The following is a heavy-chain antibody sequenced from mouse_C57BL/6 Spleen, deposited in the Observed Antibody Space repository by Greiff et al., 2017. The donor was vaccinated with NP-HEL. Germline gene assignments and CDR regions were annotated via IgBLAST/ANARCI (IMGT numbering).Heavy chain of an antibody. CDR1: GYTFTSYW. J-gene: IGHJ2*01. CDR2: IDPSDSET. CDR3: ARRAITTVVAWDYFDY. D-gene: IGHD1-1*01. Sequence: QVQLQQPGAELVRPGSSVKLSCKASGYTFTSYWMHWVKQRPIQGLEWIGNIDPSDSETHYNQKFKDKATLTVDKSSSTAYMQLSSLTSEDSAVYYCARRAITTVVAWDYFDYWGQGTTLTVSS. V-gene: IGHV1-52*01.